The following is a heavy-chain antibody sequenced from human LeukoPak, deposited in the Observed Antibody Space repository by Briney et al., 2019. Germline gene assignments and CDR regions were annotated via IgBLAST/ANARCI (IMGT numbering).Heavy chain of an antibody. J-gene: IGHJ4*02. CDR1: GYSFTSYG. V-gene: IGHV1-18*01. CDR2: ISPSNGGT. Sequence: ASVKVSCKASGYSFTSYGLTWVRQAPGQGLEWMGWISPSNGGTDYAQKFQGRITMTRDTSTTTAYMELRNLRPDDTAVYYCARDRTDTAGPEGHSGQGTQLTVSS. CDR3: ARDRTDTAGPEGH. D-gene: IGHD2-21*02.